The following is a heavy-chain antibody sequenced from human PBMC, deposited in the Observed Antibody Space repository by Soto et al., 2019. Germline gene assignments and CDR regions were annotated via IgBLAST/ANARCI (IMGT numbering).Heavy chain of an antibody. CDR1: GGSISSYY. CDR3: ARGASITMVRGVIIPNWFHP. CDR2: IYYSGST. D-gene: IGHD3-10*01. J-gene: IGHJ5*02. V-gene: IGHV4-59*01. Sequence: SETLSLTCTVSGGSISSYYWSWIRQPPGKGLEWIGYIYYSGSTNYNPSLKSRVTISVDTSKNQFSLKLSSVTAADTAVYYCARGASITMVRGVIIPNWFHPWGQGTLVTVS.